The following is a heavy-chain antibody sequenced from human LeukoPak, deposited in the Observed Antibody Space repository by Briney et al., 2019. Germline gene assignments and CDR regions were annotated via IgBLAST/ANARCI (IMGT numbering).Heavy chain of an antibody. CDR2: INPDGSDA. CDR1: GFTFSYYW. D-gene: IGHD2-2*01. CDR3: ARRYCSSTSCTLDY. J-gene: IGHJ4*02. V-gene: IGHV3-74*01. Sequence: GGSLRLSCAASGFTFSYYWMHWVRQGPGKGLVWVSRINPDGSDADYADSVKGRFTISRDNAKNSLYLQMNSLRDEDTAVYYCARRYCSSTSCTLDYWGQGTLVTVSS.